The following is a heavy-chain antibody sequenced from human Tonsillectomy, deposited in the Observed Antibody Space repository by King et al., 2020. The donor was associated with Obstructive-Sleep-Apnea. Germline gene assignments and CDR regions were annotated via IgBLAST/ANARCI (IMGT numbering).Heavy chain of an antibody. Sequence: QLVQSGAEVKKLAESLRISCKGSGYSFTSYRVNWVRQMPGKGLEWMGRIDPSDSYTNYSPSFQGHVTISADKSISTAYLHWSSLKASDTAMYYCARHYYGSGSYHDSWGQGTLVTVSS. CDR2: IDPSDSYT. CDR3: ARHYYGSGSYHDS. D-gene: IGHD3-10*01. J-gene: IGHJ5*01. V-gene: IGHV5-10-1*01. CDR1: GYSFTSYR.